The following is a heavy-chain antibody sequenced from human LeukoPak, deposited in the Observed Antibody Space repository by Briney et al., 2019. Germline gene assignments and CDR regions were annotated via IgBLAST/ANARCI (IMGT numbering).Heavy chain of an antibody. V-gene: IGHV1-2*02. J-gene: IGHJ4*02. D-gene: IGHD2-21*02. CDR1: GYTFTGYY. CDR3: ARTDCSAGDCYEFDY. Sequence: ASVKVSCKPSGYTFTGYYIHWVRQAPGQGLEWMGWINPNNGGTNYAQKFHGRVTMTRDTSISTAYMELSRLTSDDTAMYYCARTDCSAGDCYEFDYWGQVTLVTVSS. CDR2: INPNNGGT.